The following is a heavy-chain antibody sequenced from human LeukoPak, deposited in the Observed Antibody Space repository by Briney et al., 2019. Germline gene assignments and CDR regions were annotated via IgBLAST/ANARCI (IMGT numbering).Heavy chain of an antibody. CDR2: MNPNSGNT. CDR3: ARTFYYDNIPSPNWFDP. Sequence: GASVKVSCKPSGYTFSTYDLTWVREATGQGLEWMGWMNPNSGNTGYAQRFQGRVTMTRNTSISTAYMELNSLTSVDTAVYYCARTFYYDNIPSPNWFDPWGQGTLVTVSS. J-gene: IGHJ5*02. V-gene: IGHV1-8*01. CDR1: GYTFSTYD. D-gene: IGHD3-22*01.